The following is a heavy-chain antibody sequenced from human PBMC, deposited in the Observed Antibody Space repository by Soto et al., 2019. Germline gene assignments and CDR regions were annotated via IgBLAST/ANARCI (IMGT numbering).Heavy chain of an antibody. CDR2: IKSKAFGGTS. J-gene: IGHJ6*02. CDR1: GFTFPDYP. Sequence: GGSLRLSCTTSGFTFPDYPMSWFRQAPGKGLEWVGFIKSKAFGGTSECAPSVKGRFTISRDDSRNIAYLQMDSLKPEDTAVYYCTRRGGGFWSGYTMDVWGQGTTVTVSS. V-gene: IGHV3-49*03. D-gene: IGHD3-3*01. CDR3: TRRGGGFWSGYTMDV.